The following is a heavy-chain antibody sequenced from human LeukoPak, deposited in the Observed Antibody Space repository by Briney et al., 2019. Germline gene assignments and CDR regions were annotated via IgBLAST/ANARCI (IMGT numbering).Heavy chain of an antibody. D-gene: IGHD2-2*01. CDR3: AKDLIYCSSTSCPEGAFDI. J-gene: IGHJ3*02. CDR2: ISYDGSNK. V-gene: IGHV3-30*18. CDR1: GFTFSSYG. Sequence: GRSLRLSCAASGFTFSSYGMHWVRQAPGKGLEWVAVISYDGSNKYYADSVEGRFTISRDNSKNTLYLQMNSLRAEDTAVYYCAKDLIYCSSTSCPEGAFDIWGQGTMVTVSS.